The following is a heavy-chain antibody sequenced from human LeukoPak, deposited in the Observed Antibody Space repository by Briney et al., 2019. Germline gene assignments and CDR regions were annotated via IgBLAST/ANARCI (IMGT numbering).Heavy chain of an antibody. CDR2: INPSGGST. CDR3: ARDHSGGIAAAAPDY. D-gene: IGHD6-13*01. Sequence: GASVKVSCKASGYTFTSYYMHWVRQAPGQGLEWMGIINPSGGSTRYAQKFQGRVTMTRELSTSTVYVELSSLRSEDTAVYYCARDHSGGIAAAAPDYWGQGTLVTVSS. V-gene: IGHV1-46*01. J-gene: IGHJ4*02. CDR1: GYTFTSYY.